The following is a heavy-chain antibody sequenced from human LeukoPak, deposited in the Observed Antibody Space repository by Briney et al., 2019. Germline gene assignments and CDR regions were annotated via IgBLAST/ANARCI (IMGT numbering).Heavy chain of an antibody. CDR2: IRHDGSQT. V-gene: IGHV3-7*01. J-gene: IGHJ4*02. D-gene: IGHD1-14*01. Sequence: GGSLRLSCAASGFTFSSYAMNWVRQAPGKGLEWVANIRHDGSQTYYLDSVKGRFTISRDNAKNEVYLEMNNLRGADTAVYYCATGANLFQFWGQGTLVTVSS. CDR3: ATGANLFQF. CDR1: GFTFSSYA.